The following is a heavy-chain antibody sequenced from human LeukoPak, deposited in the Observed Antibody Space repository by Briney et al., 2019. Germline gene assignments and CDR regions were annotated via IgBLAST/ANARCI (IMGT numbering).Heavy chain of an antibody. CDR2: IYYSGST. V-gene: IGHV4-59*01. J-gene: IGHJ4*02. Sequence: PSETLSLTCTVSGGSISSYYWSWIRQPPGKELEWIGYIYYSGSTNYNPSLKSRVTISVDTSKNQFSLKLSSVTAADTAVYYCARDNHDSSGYYPYYFDYWGQGTLVTVSS. CDR3: ARDNHDSSGYYPYYFDY. CDR1: GGSISSYY. D-gene: IGHD3-22*01.